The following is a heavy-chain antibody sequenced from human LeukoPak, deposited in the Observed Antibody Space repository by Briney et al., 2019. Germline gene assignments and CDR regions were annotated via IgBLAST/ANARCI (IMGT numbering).Heavy chain of an antibody. J-gene: IGHJ4*02. Sequence: PSETLSLTCTVSGGSISTYYWSWIRQPPGKGLEWIGYVYYSGSTSYNPSLKSRVTISVDTSKKQFSLKLSSVTAADTAVYYCARDAGRYGAAYYFDYWGQGTLVTVSS. D-gene: IGHD5-18*01. CDR3: ARDAGRYGAAYYFDY. CDR1: GGSISTYY. V-gene: IGHV4-59*01. CDR2: VYYSGST.